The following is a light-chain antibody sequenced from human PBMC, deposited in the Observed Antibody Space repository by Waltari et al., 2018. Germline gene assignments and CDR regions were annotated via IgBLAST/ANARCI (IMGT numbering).Light chain of an antibody. CDR1: QSIDNF. Sequence: EIVLTQSPATLSLSPGERATLYCRASQSIDNFLAWYQQKPGQAPRLLIYDSSNRATDIPARFSGSGSGTDFTLTISSLEPEDFAVYYCQQRSGWPPTFSGGTKVDI. CDR2: DSS. J-gene: IGKJ4*01. V-gene: IGKV3-11*01. CDR3: QQRSGWPPT.